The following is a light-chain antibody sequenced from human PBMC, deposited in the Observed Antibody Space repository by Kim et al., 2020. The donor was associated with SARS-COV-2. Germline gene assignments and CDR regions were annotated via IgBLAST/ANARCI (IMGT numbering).Light chain of an antibody. CDR3: QQYNNWRT. J-gene: IGKJ1*01. CDR1: QSVSSN. V-gene: IGKV3-15*01. Sequence: SVSPGDSATLSCRASQSVSSNVAWYQQKPGQAPRLLIYGASTRATGIPARFSGSGSGTEFTLTISSLQSEDFAVYYCQQYNNWRTFGQGTKVDIK. CDR2: GAS.